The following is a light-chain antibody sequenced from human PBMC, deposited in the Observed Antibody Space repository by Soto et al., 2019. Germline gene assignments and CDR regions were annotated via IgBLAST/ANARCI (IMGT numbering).Light chain of an antibody. CDR2: DAP. J-gene: IGKJ4*01. Sequence: AIQLTQSPSSLSASVGDRVTITCRASQGISSALAWYQQKPGKAPKLLIYDAPSLESGVPSRFRGSGSGTDFTLTISSLQPEDFAPYYCQQFNNYPLTFGGGTQVEIK. CDR1: QGISSA. CDR3: QQFNNYPLT. V-gene: IGKV1D-13*01.